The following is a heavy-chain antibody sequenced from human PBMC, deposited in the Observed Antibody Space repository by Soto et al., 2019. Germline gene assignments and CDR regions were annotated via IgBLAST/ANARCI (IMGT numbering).Heavy chain of an antibody. V-gene: IGHV1-69*01. J-gene: IGHJ6*02. D-gene: IGHD3-22*01. CDR1: GGTFSSYA. CDR3: ARASYYDRSGYYIRGGMDV. CDR2: IIPIFGTA. Sequence: QVQLVQSGAEVKKPGSSVKVSCKASGGTFSSYAISWVRQAPGQGLEWMGGIIPIFGTANYAQKFQGRVTITADESTSKAYMELCSLRSEDTSVYYCARASYYDRSGYYIRGGMDVWCQGTTVTVSS.